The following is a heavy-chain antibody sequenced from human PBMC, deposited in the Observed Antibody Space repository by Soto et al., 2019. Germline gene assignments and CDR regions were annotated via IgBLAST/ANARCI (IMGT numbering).Heavy chain of an antibody. CDR3: VGVDDTPFYAFDI. J-gene: IGHJ3*02. D-gene: IGHD3-3*01. Sequence: QVTLKESGPVLVKPTETLTLTCTVSGFSLSNARMGVSWIRQPPGKALEWLAHIFSNDEKSYSTSLKSRLTISKDTSKRQVVLTMTNMDPVDTATYYCVGVDDTPFYAFDIWGQGTMVTVSS. V-gene: IGHV2-26*01. CDR1: GFSLSNARMG. CDR2: IFSNDEK.